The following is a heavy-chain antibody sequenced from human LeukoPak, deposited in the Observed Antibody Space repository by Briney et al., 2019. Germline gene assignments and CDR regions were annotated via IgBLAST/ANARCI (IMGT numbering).Heavy chain of an antibody. CDR3: ARTTVTTGGGWFDP. D-gene: IGHD4-17*01. V-gene: IGHV1-18*01. Sequence: ASVKVSCKASGYTFTSDGISWVRQAPGQGLKRMGWISAYNGNTNYAQKLQGRVTMTTDTSTSTAYMELRSLRSDDTAVYYCARTTVTTGGGWFDPWGQGTLVTVSS. J-gene: IGHJ5*02. CDR2: ISAYNGNT. CDR1: GYTFTSDG.